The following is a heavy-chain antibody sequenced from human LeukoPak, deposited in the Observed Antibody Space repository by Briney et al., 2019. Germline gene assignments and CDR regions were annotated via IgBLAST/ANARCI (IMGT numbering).Heavy chain of an antibody. D-gene: IGHD3-10*01. Sequence: PGGSLRLSCAASGFSFSLYEMNWVRQAPGRGLEWVSYISGSGSVQSYTDSVKGRFTISRDDSKDSLYLQMNRLRAEDTAVYYCARENGFGELLYPQPLDYWGHGTLVTVSS. CDR1: GFSFSLYE. J-gene: IGHJ4*01. CDR2: ISGSGSVQ. CDR3: ARENGFGELLYPQPLDY. V-gene: IGHV3-48*03.